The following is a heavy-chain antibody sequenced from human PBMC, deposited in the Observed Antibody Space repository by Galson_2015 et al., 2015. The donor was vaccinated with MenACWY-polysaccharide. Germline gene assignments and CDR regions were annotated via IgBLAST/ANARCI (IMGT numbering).Heavy chain of an antibody. CDR2: IYYTGTT. V-gene: IGHV4-31*03. J-gene: IGHJ4*02. CDR3: MRGYTSNALYFDS. D-gene: IGHD3-16*02. Sequence: TLSLTCTVSVGSLRTGGYYWSWIRHHPEKGLEWIGYIYYTGTTSYNPSLKGRITLSVDTSTNQFSLNLSSVTAADTAVYYCMRGYTSNALYFDSWGQGTRVTVSS. CDR1: VGSLRTGGYY.